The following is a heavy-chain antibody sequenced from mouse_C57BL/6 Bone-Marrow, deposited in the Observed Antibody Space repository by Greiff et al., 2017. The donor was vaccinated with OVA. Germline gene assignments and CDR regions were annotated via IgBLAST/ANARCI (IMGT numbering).Heavy chain of an antibody. Sequence: QVQLQQPGAELVKPGASVKMSCKASGYTFTSYWITWVKQRPGQGLEWIGDIYPGSGSTNYNEKFKSKATLTVDTSSSTAYMQLSSLTSEDSAVYYCARGGIYYCGSSYGYWGQGTTLTVSS. CDR2: IYPGSGST. CDR1: GYTFTSYW. CDR3: ARGGIYYCGSSYGY. D-gene: IGHD1-1*01. J-gene: IGHJ2*01. V-gene: IGHV1-55*01.